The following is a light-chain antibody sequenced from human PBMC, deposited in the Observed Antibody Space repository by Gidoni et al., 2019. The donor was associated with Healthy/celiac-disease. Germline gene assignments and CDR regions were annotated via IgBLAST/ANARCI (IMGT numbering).Light chain of an antibody. V-gene: IGLV1-44*01. CDR1: SSNIGSNT. Sequence: QSLLTHPPSASRTPAQWVTISCSGSSSNIGSNTVNWYQQLPGTAPKLLIYSNNQRPSGVPDRFSGSKSGTSASLAISGRQSEDEADYYCAAWDDSLNGQGVFGGGTKLTVL. CDR3: AAWDDSLNGQGV. J-gene: IGLJ3*02. CDR2: SNN.